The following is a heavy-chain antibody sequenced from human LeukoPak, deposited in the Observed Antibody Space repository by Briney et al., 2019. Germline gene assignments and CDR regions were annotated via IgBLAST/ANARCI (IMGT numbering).Heavy chain of an antibody. D-gene: IGHD3-9*01. Sequence: PSETLSLTCAVYGGSISGYYWSWIRQPPGKGLEWVGEIHYTGGTSYNPSLKSRATISIGTSKIQLSLKLSSVTAADTAVYYCARGNILSGYCFDFWGQGALVTVSS. CDR2: IHYTGGT. V-gene: IGHV4-34*01. CDR3: ARGNILSGYCFDF. J-gene: IGHJ4*02. CDR1: GGSISGYY.